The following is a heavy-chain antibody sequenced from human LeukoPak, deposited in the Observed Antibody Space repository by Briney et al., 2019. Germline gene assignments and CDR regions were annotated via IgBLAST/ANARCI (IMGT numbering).Heavy chain of an antibody. CDR2: IKQDGSEK. CDR1: GFTFSAYW. V-gene: IGHV3-7*05. Sequence: GGSLRLSCAASGFTFSAYWMSWVRQAPGRGLEWVANIKQDGSEKHYVDSVKGRFTISRDNAKNSLYVQMNSLRAEDTAVYYCAKYTAVGVRWFDPWGQGTLVTVSS. J-gene: IGHJ5*02. CDR3: AKYTAVGVRWFDP. D-gene: IGHD3-10*02.